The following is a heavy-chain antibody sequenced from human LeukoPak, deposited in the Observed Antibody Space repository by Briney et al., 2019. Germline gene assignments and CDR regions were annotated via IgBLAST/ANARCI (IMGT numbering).Heavy chain of an antibody. D-gene: IGHD1-14*01. CDR2: ISPDGTVT. CDR3: ARDVGFSPDR. V-gene: IGHV3-74*01. CDR1: GFALSDSW. Sequence: TGGSLRLSCVASGFALSDSWMHWVRQTPGKGLVWVSHISPDGTVTNYADFVKGRFIISRDNAKNTVFLQINSLRAEDTSEYFCARDVGFSPDRWGQGTLVTVSS. J-gene: IGHJ1*01.